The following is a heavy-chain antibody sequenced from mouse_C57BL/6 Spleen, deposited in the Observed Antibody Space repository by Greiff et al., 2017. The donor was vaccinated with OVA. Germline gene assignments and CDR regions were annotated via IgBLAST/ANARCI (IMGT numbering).Heavy chain of an antibody. CDR2: IYPGSGST. J-gene: IGHJ3*01. V-gene: IGHV1-55*01. CDR3: ARDGYDWFAY. D-gene: IGHD2-2*01. CDR1: GYTFTSYW. Sequence: QVHVKQPGAELVKPGASVKMSCKASGYTFTSYWITWVKQRPGQGLEWIGDIYPGSGSTNYNEKFKSKATLTVDTSSSTAYMQLSSLTSEDSAVYYCARDGYDWFAYWGQGTLVTVSA.